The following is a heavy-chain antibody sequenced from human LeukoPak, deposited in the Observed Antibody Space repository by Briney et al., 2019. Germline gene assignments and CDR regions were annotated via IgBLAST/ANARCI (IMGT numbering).Heavy chain of an antibody. J-gene: IGHJ4*02. V-gene: IGHV4-31*03. CDR1: GGSISSGGYY. CDR3: ASAADGIAVAGTFDY. D-gene: IGHD6-19*01. CDR2: IYYSGST. Sequence: PSETLSLTCTVSGGSISSGGYYWSWLRQHPGAGLEWFGYIYYSGSTYYNPSLKSRVTISVHTSKNQFSLKLSSVTAADTAVYYCASAADGIAVAGTFDYWGQGTLVTVSS.